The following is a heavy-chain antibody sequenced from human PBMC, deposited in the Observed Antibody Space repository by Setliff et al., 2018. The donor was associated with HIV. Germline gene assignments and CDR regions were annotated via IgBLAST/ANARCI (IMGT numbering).Heavy chain of an antibody. CDR2: VVPTIHEA. J-gene: IGHJ1*01. D-gene: IGHD3-22*01. CDR3: ARGADASGYFYREYFQH. Sequence: ASVKVSCKASGYTFTGYNIHWVRQAPGQGLEWMGGVVPTIHEATYAQKFQGRVTITADESATTVYMEMSGLTSEDTAIYYCARGADASGYFYREYFQHWGQGTLVTVSS. CDR1: GYTFTGYN. V-gene: IGHV1-69*13.